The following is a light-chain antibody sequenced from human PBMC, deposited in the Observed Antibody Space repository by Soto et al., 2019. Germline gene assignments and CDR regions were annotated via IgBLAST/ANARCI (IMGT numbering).Light chain of an antibody. J-gene: IGKJ3*01. CDR2: GTS. CDR1: QSVSSSY. Sequence: EIVLTQSPGTLSLSPGERATLSCRASQSVSSSYLAWYQQKPGQAPRLLIYGTSSRATGIPDRFSGSGSGTDFTLTISRLEPEDFVVYSCQQYGSSPFTFGPGTKVDFK. CDR3: QQYGSSPFT. V-gene: IGKV3-20*01.